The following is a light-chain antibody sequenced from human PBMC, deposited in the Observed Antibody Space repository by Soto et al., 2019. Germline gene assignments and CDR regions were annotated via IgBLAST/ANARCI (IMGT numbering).Light chain of an antibody. Sequence: QSVLTQPASVSGSPGQSITISCTGTSGDVGSYSPVSWYQQLPGKAPKLIIYEVTKRPSGVSNRFSGSKSGNTASLTISGLQAEDEAEYFCCSYAAGDTFFLFGTGTTVTLL. CDR2: EVT. CDR3: CSYAAGDTFFL. CDR1: SGDVGSYSP. V-gene: IGLV2-23*02. J-gene: IGLJ1*01.